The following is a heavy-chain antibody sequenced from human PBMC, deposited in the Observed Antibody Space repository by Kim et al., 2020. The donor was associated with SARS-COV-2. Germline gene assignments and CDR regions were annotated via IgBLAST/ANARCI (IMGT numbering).Heavy chain of an antibody. V-gene: IGHV3-23*01. CDR3: AKTQQWLALDY. D-gene: IGHD6-19*01. CDR2: ISGSGGST. J-gene: IGHJ4*02. CDR1: GFTFDHYA. Sequence: GGSLRLSCAASGFTFDHYAMSWVRQAPGKGLEWVSSISGSGGSTYYVDSVKGRFTISRDNSRNTLYLQMNSFRVEDTAVYYCAKTQQWLALDYWGQGTLVTVSS.